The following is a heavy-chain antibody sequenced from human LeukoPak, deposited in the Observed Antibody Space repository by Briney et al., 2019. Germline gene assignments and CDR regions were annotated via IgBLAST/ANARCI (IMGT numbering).Heavy chain of an antibody. J-gene: IGHJ2*01. V-gene: IGHV4-4*07. CDR2: IYTIGST. CDR3: ARDSGGYNLYFDL. D-gene: IGHD5-24*01. CDR1: GGSISSYF. Sequence: SETLSLTCTVSGGSISSYFWSWIRQPAGKRLEWIGRIYTIGSTNYNPSLKSRVIMSVDTSKNQFSLKLSSVTAADTAVYYCARDSGGYNLYFDLWGRGTLVTVSS.